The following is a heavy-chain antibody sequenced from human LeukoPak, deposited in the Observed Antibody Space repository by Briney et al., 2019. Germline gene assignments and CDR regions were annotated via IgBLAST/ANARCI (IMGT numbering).Heavy chain of an antibody. Sequence: GGSLRLSCAASGYTFSSYWMSWVRQAPGKGLEWVANIKQDGSEKCYVDSVKGRFTISRDNAKNSLYLQMNSLRAEDTAVYYCARVPGYCGGDCYFDYWGQGTLVTVSS. CDR3: ARVPGYCGGDCYFDY. CDR1: GYTFSSYW. J-gene: IGHJ4*02. V-gene: IGHV3-7*01. D-gene: IGHD2-21*02. CDR2: IKQDGSEK.